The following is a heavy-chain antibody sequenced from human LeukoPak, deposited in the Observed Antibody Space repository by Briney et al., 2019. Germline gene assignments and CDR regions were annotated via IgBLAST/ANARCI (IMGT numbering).Heavy chain of an antibody. CDR1: GYTFTGYY. D-gene: IGHD6-19*01. J-gene: IGHJ4*02. V-gene: IGHV1-2*02. Sequence: ASVKVSCKASGYTFTGYYMHWVRQAPGQGLEWMGWINPKSGGTNYAQKFQGRVTMTRDTSISTAYMELSRLRSDDTAVYYCASSIAVAAPTDYWGQGTLVTVSS. CDR3: ASSIAVAAPTDY. CDR2: INPKSGGT.